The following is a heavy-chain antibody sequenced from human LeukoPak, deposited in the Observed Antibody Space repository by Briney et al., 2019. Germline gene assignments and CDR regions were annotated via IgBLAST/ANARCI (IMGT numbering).Heavy chain of an antibody. Sequence: QAGGSLRLSCAASGFIVSSDHMSWVRQAPGKGLEWVSIIYSGSNTYYADSVKGRFTISRDNSKSTLYLQMNSLRAEDTAVYYCARGSLRDLWFGELFWFDPWGQGTLVTVSS. CDR1: GFIVSSDH. J-gene: IGHJ5*02. CDR2: IYSGSNT. CDR3: ARGSLRDLWFGELFWFDP. V-gene: IGHV3-66*01. D-gene: IGHD3-10*01.